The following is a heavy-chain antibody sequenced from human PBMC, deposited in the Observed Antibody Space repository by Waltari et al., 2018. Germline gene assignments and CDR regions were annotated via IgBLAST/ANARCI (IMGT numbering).Heavy chain of an antibody. D-gene: IGHD5-12*01. CDR2: INTAGTTT. CDR3: VRDGGGYGDY. V-gene: IGHV3-74*01. Sequence: EVQLVESGGGLIQPGGSLRLSCAASGFTFSHYWMHWVRQAPGKGLVWVSRINTAGTTTAYADSVKGRFTISRDNAKNTLYLQINSLRVEDTALYYCVRDGGGYGDYWGQGALVAVSS. CDR1: GFTFSHYW. J-gene: IGHJ4*02.